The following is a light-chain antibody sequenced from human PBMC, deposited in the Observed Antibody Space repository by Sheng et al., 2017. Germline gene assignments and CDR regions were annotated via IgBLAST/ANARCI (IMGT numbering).Light chain of an antibody. CDR1: QSVSRY. CDR3: QQRTNWPLT. Sequence: EIVLTQSPGTLSLSPGERATLSCRASQSVSRYLAWFQQKPGQAPRLLIYDASTRATGIPARFSGSGSGTDFTLTISSLEPEDFAVYYCQQRTNWPLTFGRGTEGGDQT. J-gene: IGKJ4*01. V-gene: IGKV3-11*01. CDR2: DAS.